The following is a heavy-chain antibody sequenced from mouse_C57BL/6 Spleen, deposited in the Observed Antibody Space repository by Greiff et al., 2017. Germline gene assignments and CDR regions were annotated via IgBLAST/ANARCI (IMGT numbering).Heavy chain of an antibody. V-gene: IGHV1-66*01. Sequence: QVQLKESGPELVKPGASVKISCKASGYSFTSYYIHWVKQRPGQGLEWIGWIYPGSGNTKYTEKFKGKATLTADTSSSTAYMQLSILTSEDSAVYYYAKTLSTMVSFDYWGQGTTLTVSS. CDR3: AKTLSTMVSFDY. CDR2: IYPGSGNT. J-gene: IGHJ2*01. D-gene: IGHD2-2*01. CDR1: GYSFTSYY.